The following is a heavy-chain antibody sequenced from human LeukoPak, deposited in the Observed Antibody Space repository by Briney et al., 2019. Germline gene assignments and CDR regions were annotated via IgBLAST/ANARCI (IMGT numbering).Heavy chain of an antibody. CDR3: AREGITMVRGTPRGGYYFDY. Sequence: ASVKVSCKASGYTFTSYGISWVRQAPGQGLEWMGWISAYNGNTNYAQKLQGRVTMTTDTSTGTAYMELRSLRSDDTAVYYCAREGITMVRGTPRGGYYFDYWGQGTLVTVSS. J-gene: IGHJ4*02. V-gene: IGHV1-18*01. D-gene: IGHD3-10*01. CDR1: GYTFTSYG. CDR2: ISAYNGNT.